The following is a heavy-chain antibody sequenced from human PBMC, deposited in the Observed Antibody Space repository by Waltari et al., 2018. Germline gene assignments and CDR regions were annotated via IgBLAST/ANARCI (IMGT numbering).Heavy chain of an antibody. D-gene: IGHD6-13*01. J-gene: IGHJ1*01. Sequence: EVQLVESGGGLVQPGGSLGLSCAASGFTFSSYWMHWVRQAPGKGLVWVSDINTDGSTTNYADSVKGRFTISRDNAKNTLYLQMDSLRAEETAVYYCVIGAQHVSNWYASEYFQHWGQGTLVTVSS. CDR2: INTDGSTT. CDR1: GFTFSSYW. V-gene: IGHV3-74*01. CDR3: VIGAQHVSNWYASEYFQH.